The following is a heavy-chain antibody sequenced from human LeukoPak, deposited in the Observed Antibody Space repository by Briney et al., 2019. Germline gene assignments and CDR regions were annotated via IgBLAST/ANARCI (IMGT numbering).Heavy chain of an antibody. CDR3: ANPFYGSGPRGY. V-gene: IGHV3-23*01. Sequence: GGSLRLSCAASGFTFSTCDMTWVRQAPGKGLEWVSAIGSSGSTYYADSVKGRFTISRDNSKNTLYLQMNSLRAEDTAIYYCANPFYGSGPRGYWGQGTLVTVSS. D-gene: IGHD3-10*01. CDR1: GFTFSTCD. J-gene: IGHJ4*02. CDR2: IGSSGST.